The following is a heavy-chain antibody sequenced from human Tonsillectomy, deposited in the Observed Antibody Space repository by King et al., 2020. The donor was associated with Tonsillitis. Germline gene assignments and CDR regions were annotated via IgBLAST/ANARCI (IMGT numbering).Heavy chain of an antibody. CDR1: GYSFTTYW. Sequence: VQLVESGAEVKKPGESLRISCKGSGYSFTTYWISWVRQMPGKGLEWMGSIDPSDSYTNYSPSFQSHVTISADKSISTAYLQWSSLKASDTAMYYCARRTTNPRLSGYYYYMDVWGKGTTVTVSS. J-gene: IGHJ6*03. V-gene: IGHV5-10-1*03. D-gene: IGHD2-2*01. CDR3: ARRTTNPRLSGYYYYMDV. CDR2: IDPSDSYT.